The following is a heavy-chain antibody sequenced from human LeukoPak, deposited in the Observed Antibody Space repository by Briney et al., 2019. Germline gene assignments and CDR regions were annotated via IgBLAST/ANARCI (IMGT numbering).Heavy chain of an antibody. CDR1: GGSFSGYY. J-gene: IGHJ4*02. D-gene: IGHD3-3*01. CDR3: ARSLRSITIFGVVTSFDY. V-gene: IGHV4-34*01. Sequence: SETLSLTCAVYGGSFSGYYWSWIRQPPGKGLEWIGEINHSGSTNYNPSLKSRVTISVDTSKNQFSLKLSSVTAADTAVYYCARSLRSITIFGVVTSFDYWGQGTLVTVSS. CDR2: INHSGST.